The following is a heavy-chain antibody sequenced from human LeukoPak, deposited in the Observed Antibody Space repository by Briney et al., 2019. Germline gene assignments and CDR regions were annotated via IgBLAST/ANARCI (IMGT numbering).Heavy chain of an antibody. CDR1: GGSISSSSHY. CDR3: ASDLWSGYYARY. Sequence: PSETLSLTCTVSGGSISSSSHYWGWVRQPPGKGLEWIGSIFYSGIIYYNPSLKSRVTISVDTSKNQFSLKLSSVTAADTAIYYCASDLWSGYYARYWGQGTLVTVSS. D-gene: IGHD3-3*01. CDR2: IFYSGII. V-gene: IGHV4-39*01. J-gene: IGHJ4*02.